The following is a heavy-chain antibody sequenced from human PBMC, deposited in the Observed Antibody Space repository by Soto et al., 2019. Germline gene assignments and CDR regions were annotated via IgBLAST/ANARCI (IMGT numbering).Heavy chain of an antibody. CDR2: ISYDGSNK. CDR1: GFTFSSYG. V-gene: IGHV3-30*18. CDR3: AKARSHPIAAEIDY. J-gene: IGHJ4*02. D-gene: IGHD6-13*01. Sequence: QPGGSLRLSCAASGFTFSSYGMHWVRQAPGKGLEWVAVISYDGSNKYYADSVKGRFTISRDNSKNTLYLQMNSLRAEDTAVYYCAKARSHPIAAEIDYWGQGTLVTVSS.